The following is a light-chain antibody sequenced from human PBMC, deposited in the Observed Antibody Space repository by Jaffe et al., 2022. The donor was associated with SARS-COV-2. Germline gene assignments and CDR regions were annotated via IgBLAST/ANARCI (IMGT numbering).Light chain of an antibody. CDR1: SSDVGGYNR. J-gene: IGLJ1*01. CDR3: NSYAGSPFV. V-gene: IGLV2-8*01. Sequence: QSALTQPPSASGSPGQSVTISCTGTSSDVGGYNRVSWYQQHPGKAPKLIIYEVTKRPSGVPDRFSGSKSGNTASLTVSGLQAEDEADYYCNSYAGSPFVFGTGTHVTVL. CDR2: EVT.